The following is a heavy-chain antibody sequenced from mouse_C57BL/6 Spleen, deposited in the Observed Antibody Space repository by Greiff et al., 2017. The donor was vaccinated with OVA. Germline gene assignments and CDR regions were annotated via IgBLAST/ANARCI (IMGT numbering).Heavy chain of an antibody. D-gene: IGHD1-1*01. J-gene: IGHJ1*03. V-gene: IGHV5-16*01. CDR1: GFTFSDYY. CDR2: INYDGSST. CDR3: ARNYYYGSNWYFDV. Sequence: EVQVVESEGGLVQPGSSMKLSCTASGFTFSDYYMAWVRQVPEKGLEWVANINYDGSSTYYLDSLKSRFIISRDNAKNILYLQMSSLKSEDTATYYCARNYYYGSNWYFDVWGTGTTVTVSS.